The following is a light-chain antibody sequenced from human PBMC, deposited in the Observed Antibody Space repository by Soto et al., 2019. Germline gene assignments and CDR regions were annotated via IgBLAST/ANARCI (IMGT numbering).Light chain of an antibody. J-gene: IGKJ1*01. CDR1: QTISSW. CDR3: QEYSSYTWT. CDR2: KAS. V-gene: IGKV1-5*03. Sequence: DIQMTQSPSTLSGSVGDRVTITCRASQTISSWLAWYQQKPGKAPKLLIYKASTLKSGVPSRFSGSGSGTEFTLTISSLQPDDFATFYCQEYSSYTWTFGHGTKVDIK.